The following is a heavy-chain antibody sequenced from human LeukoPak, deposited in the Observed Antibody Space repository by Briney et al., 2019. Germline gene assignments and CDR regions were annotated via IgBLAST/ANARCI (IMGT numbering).Heavy chain of an antibody. V-gene: IGHV3-21*01. CDR2: ISSSSSYI. D-gene: IGHD3-10*01. J-gene: IGHJ4*02. CDR3: ARDALPSRGDY. CDR1: GFTVSSNY. Sequence: GGSLRLSCAASGFTVSSNYMSWVRQAPGKGLEWVSSISSSSSYIYYADSVKGRFTISRDNAKNSLYLQMNSLRAEDTAVYYCARDALPSRGDYWGQGTLVTVSS.